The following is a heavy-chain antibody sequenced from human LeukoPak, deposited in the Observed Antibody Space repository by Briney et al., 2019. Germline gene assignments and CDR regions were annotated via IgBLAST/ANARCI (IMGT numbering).Heavy chain of an antibody. Sequence: GGSLRLSCAASGFTFSSYSMNWVRQAPGKGLEWVSSISSSSSYIYYADSVKGRFTISRDNAKNSLYLQMNSLRAEDTAVYYCARDRSPSGLGYWFDPWGQGTLVTVSS. CDR2: ISSSSSYI. CDR3: ARDRSPSGLGYWFDP. CDR1: GFTFSSYS. J-gene: IGHJ5*02. D-gene: IGHD6-19*01. V-gene: IGHV3-21*01.